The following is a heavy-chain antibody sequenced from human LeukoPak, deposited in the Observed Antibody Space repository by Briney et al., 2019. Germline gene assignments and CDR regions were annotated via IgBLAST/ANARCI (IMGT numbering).Heavy chain of an antibody. J-gene: IGHJ5*02. CDR3: ARGAVGGYLRFDP. CDR2: IYYSGST. Sequence: PSETLSLTCTVSGGSISSYYWSWIRQPPGKGLEYIGFIYYSGSTNYNPPLKSRVTISLDTSKNQFSLRLTSVTSADTAVYFCARGAVGGYLRFDPWGQGTLVTVSS. CDR1: GGSISSYY. D-gene: IGHD3-22*01. V-gene: IGHV4-59*01.